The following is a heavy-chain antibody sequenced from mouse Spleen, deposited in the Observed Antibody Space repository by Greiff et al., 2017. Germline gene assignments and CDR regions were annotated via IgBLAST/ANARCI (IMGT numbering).Heavy chain of an antibody. J-gene: IGHJ4*01. Sequence: VQLQQSGAELARPGASVKLSCKASGYTFTSYGISWVKQRTGQGLEWIGEIYPRSGNTYYNEKFKGKATLTADKSSSTAYMELRSLTSEDSAVYFCARYDGYYGGYAMDYWGQGTSVTVSS. D-gene: IGHD2-3*01. V-gene: IGHV1-81*01. CDR1: GYTFTSYG. CDR3: ARYDGYYGGYAMDY. CDR2: IYPRSGNT.